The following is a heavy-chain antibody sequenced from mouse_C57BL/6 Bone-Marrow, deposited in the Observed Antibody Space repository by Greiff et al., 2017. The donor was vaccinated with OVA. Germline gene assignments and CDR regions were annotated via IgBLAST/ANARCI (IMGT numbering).Heavy chain of an antibody. Sequence: EVHLVESGGGLVQPGGSMKLSCVASGFTFSNYWMNWVRQSPEKGLEWVAQIRLQSDNYATHYAESVKGRFTISRADAKSSVYLQSNNLRSEDTGSYYCTVVSLGSSSHWYFDVWGTGTTVTVSS. CDR1: GFTFSNYW. V-gene: IGHV6-3*01. J-gene: IGHJ1*03. D-gene: IGHD1-1*01. CDR3: TVVSLGSSSHWYFDV. CDR2: IRLQSDNYAT.